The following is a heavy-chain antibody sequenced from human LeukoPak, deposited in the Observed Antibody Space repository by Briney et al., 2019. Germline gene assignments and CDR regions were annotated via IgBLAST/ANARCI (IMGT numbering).Heavy chain of an antibody. CDR2: IVVGSGNT. V-gene: IGHV1-58*02. CDR1: GFTFTSSA. Sequence: SVKVSCKASGFTFTSSAMQWVRQARGQRLEWIGWIVVGSGNTNYAQKFQERVTITRDMSTSTAYMELSSLRSEDTAVYYCAARNYYGSGSYLTFDYWGQGTLVTVSS. D-gene: IGHD3-10*01. J-gene: IGHJ4*02. CDR3: AARNYYGSGSYLTFDY.